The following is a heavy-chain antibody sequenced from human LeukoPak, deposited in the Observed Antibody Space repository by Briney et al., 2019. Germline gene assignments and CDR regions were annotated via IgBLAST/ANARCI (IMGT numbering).Heavy chain of an antibody. J-gene: IGHJ4*02. Sequence: GGSLRLSCAASGFTFSSYAMHWVRQAPGKGLEYVSAISSNGGSTYYANSVKGRFTISRDNSKNTLYLQMNSLRAEGTAVYYCARGERNFFDYWGQGTLVTVSS. CDR2: ISSNGGST. CDR1: GFTFSSYA. V-gene: IGHV3-64*01. CDR3: ARGERNFFDY. D-gene: IGHD3-3*01.